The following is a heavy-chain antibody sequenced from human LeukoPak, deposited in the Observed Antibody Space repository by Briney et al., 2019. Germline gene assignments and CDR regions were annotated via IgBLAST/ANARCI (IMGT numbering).Heavy chain of an antibody. J-gene: IGHJ4*02. D-gene: IGHD3-22*01. Sequence: SVKVSCKASGGTFSSYAISWVRQAPGQGLEWMGGIIPIFGTANYAQKFQGRVTITADESTSTAYMELSSLRSEDTAVYYCAADDSSGNRVFRSAKYYFDYWGQGTLVTVSS. CDR3: AADDSSGNRVFRSAKYYFDY. CDR1: GGTFSSYA. CDR2: IIPIFGTA. V-gene: IGHV1-69*01.